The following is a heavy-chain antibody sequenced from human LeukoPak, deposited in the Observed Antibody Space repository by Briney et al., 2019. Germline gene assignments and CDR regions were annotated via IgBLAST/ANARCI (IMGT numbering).Heavy chain of an antibody. D-gene: IGHD7-27*01. CDR1: GSTVSSNY. J-gene: IGHJ5*02. Sequence: GGSLRLSCAASGSTVSSNYMTWVRQAPGKGLEWVSVIYSGGSTYYADSVKGRFTISRDNSKNTLYLQMNSLRAEDTAVYYCTRNWGSDNWFDPWGQGTLVTVSS. CDR3: TRNWGSDNWFDP. CDR2: IYSGGST. V-gene: IGHV3-53*01.